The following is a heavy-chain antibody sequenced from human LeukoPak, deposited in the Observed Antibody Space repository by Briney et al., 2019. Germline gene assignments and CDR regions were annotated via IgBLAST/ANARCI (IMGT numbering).Heavy chain of an antibody. CDR1: GFTFSSYA. CDR3: ARDRSGYDYDYYYYYYMDV. J-gene: IGHJ6*03. V-gene: IGHV3-30*04. Sequence: GRSLRLSCAASGFTFSSYAMHWVRQAPGKGLEWVAVISYDGSNKYYADSVKGRFTISRDNAKNSLYLQMNSLRAEDTAVYYCARDRSGYDYDYYYYYYMDVWGKGTTVTVSS. CDR2: ISYDGSNK. D-gene: IGHD5-12*01.